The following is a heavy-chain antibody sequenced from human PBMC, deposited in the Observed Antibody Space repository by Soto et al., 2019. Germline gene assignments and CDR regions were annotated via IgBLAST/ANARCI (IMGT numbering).Heavy chain of an antibody. CDR3: MTSVTTHDY. Sequence: PGGSLRLSCAASGFTLSSYWMNWVRLAPGKGLEWVANIKQDGSQKNYVDSVKGRFTISRDNAKNSLYLQMSSLRAEDTAVYYCMTSVTTHDYWGQGTLVTV. D-gene: IGHD4-17*01. CDR1: GFTLSSYW. CDR2: IKQDGSQK. V-gene: IGHV3-7*01. J-gene: IGHJ4*02.